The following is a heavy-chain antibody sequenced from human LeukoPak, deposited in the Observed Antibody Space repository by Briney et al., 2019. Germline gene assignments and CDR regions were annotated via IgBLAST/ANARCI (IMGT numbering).Heavy chain of an antibody. V-gene: IGHV3-74*01. D-gene: IGHD1-1*01. CDR2: INNDGSTT. CDR1: GLTFSSYW. CDR3: TRDTRGTIGTTTLDY. J-gene: IGHJ4*02. Sequence: GGSLRLSCVASGLTFSSYWMHWARQAPGKGLVWVSRINNDGSTTTYADSVKGRFTISRDNAKNTLYLQMNSLRAEDTAVYYCTRDTRGTIGTTTLDYWGQGTLVTVSS.